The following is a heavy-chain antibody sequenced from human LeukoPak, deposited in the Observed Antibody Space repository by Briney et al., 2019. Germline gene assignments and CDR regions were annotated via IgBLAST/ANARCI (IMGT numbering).Heavy chain of an antibody. CDR3: TSEYCSSTSCYGLGYYYYYMDV. CDR1: GFTFSGSA. Sequence: GGSLKLSCAASGFTFSGSAMHWVRQASGKGLELVRRIKSKANSYATACAASVKGKFTISRDDSKNTAYLQMNSLKTEDTAVYYCTSEYCSSTSCYGLGYYYYYMDVWGKGTTVTVSS. D-gene: IGHD2-2*01. V-gene: IGHV3-73*01. CDR2: IKSKANSYAT. J-gene: IGHJ6*03.